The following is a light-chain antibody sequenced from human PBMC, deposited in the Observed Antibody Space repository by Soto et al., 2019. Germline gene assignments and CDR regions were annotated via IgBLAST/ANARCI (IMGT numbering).Light chain of an antibody. CDR1: QSVLYSSNNKNY. Sequence: DSVMTQSPDSLAVSLGERATINCKSSQSVLYSSNNKNYLAWYQQKPGQAPRLVISDASTRATGIPARFSGSGSGTEFTLSISSLQSEDFAVYYCQQYNKWPRTFGQGTKVDIK. CDR2: DAS. CDR3: QQYNKWPRT. J-gene: IGKJ1*01. V-gene: IGKV4-1*01.